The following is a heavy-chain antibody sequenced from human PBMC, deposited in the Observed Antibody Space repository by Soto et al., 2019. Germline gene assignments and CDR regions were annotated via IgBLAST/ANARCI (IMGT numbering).Heavy chain of an antibody. CDR3: ARAAYYGSGESLPHGY. Sequence: SETLSLTCTVSGGSISRGDYYWSWIRQPPGKGLEWIGYIYYSGSTHDNPSLKSRVTISVDTSKNQFSLKLSSVTAADTAVYYCARAAYYGSGESLPHGYWGQGTLVTVSS. D-gene: IGHD3-10*01. J-gene: IGHJ4*02. V-gene: IGHV4-30-4*01. CDR1: GGSISRGDYY. CDR2: IYYSGST.